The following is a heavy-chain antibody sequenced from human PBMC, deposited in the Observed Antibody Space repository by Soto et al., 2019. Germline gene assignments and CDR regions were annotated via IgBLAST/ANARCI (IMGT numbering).Heavy chain of an antibody. CDR1: GYTFTHYY. J-gene: IGHJ4*02. CDR3: ATSVNSALAFDY. CDR2: INPNGGVT. D-gene: IGHD5-18*01. V-gene: IGHV1-46*01. Sequence: ASVKVSCKASGYTFTHYYINWVRQAPGQGLEWMGIINPNGGVTTYAQKFRAGFTMTRDTSTSTVYMELSSLRSEDSAVYYCATSVNSALAFDYWGQGSLVTVS.